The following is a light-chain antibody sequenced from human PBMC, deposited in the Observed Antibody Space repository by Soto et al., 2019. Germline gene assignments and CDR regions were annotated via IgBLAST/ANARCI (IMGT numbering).Light chain of an antibody. CDR3: GTWDSSLSAL. CDR2: ENN. J-gene: IGLJ2*01. CDR1: SSNIGNNY. V-gene: IGLV1-51*02. Sequence: QSVLTQPPSVSAAPGQKVNISCSASSSNIGNNYVSWYQQLPGTAPKLLIYENNKRPSGIPDRFSGSKSGTSATLGITGLQTGDEADYYCGTWDSSLSALFGGGTKLTVL.